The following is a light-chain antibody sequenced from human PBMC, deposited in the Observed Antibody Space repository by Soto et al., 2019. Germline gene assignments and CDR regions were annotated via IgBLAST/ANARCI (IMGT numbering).Light chain of an antibody. CDR2: GAS. V-gene: IGKV3-20*01. CDR3: QQYGSSLI. CDR1: QSVSSRR. Sequence: DIVMTQTPATLSVSPGERATLSCRASQSVSSRRLAWYQQKPGQAPRFLIYGASTRPTGIPDRFSGSGSGTDFTLTISRPEPEDFAVYYCQQYGSSLIFGQGTRLEIK. J-gene: IGKJ5*01.